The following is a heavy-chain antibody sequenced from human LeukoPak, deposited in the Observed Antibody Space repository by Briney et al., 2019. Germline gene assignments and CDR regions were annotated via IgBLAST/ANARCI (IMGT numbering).Heavy chain of an antibody. CDR2: IYPGDSDT. CDR3: ARLSFASGWRYMDV. D-gene: IGHD6-19*01. CDR1: GYSFTSHW. Sequence: PGESLKIPCRGSGYSFTSHWIGWVRQMPGKGLEWMGTIYPGDSDTTSSPSLQGHFSISADKSINTAYLQWSCLRASDTAMYYCARLSFASGWRYMDVWGKGTTVTVYS. J-gene: IGHJ6*03. V-gene: IGHV5-51*01.